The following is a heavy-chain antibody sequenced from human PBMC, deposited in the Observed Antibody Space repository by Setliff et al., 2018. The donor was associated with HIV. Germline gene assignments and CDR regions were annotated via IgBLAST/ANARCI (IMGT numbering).Heavy chain of an antibody. J-gene: IGHJ4*02. Sequence: SETLRLSCAASGFTFNSYWMSWVRQPPGKGLEWIGEIYHSGSTNYNPSLKSRVTISVVTSKNQFSLRLTSVTAADTGVYYCARGGLRQWNGFWGQGTLVTVSS. D-gene: IGHD3-3*01. V-gene: IGHV4-4*02. CDR1: GFTFNSYW. CDR3: ARGGLRQWNGF. CDR2: IYHSGST.